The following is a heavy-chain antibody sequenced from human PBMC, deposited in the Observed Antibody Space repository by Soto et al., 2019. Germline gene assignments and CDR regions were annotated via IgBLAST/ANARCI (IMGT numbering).Heavy chain of an antibody. V-gene: IGHV3-23*01. CDR3: VRGTPTPGLDI. CDR2: ITENGGDT. Sequence: GGSLRLSCAASGFTFSSYAMTWVRQAPGKGLEWVSAITENGGDTYYADSVKGRFTISRDNSKNTLYLQMNSLRAEDTAVFYCVRGTPTPGLDIWGRGTTVTVSS. CDR1: GFTFSSYA. D-gene: IGHD1-7*01. J-gene: IGHJ6*02.